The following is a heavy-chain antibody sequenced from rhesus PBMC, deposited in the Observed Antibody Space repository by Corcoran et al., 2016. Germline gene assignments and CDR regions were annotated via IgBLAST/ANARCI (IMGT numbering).Heavy chain of an antibody. V-gene: IGHV4-80*01. CDR2: INGTCGDH. Sequence: QVQRQESGPGLVKPSETLPLTCHVSGGSLSSYWWCWIRQPPGKGLEWIGGINGTCGDHHSNPALESRSTLSEEASKNAISLKLISVAAAGTDVCYCAGTMAYFSSGFDYWGQGVLVTVSS. CDR3: AGTMAYFSSGFDY. D-gene: IGHD1-1*01. CDR1: GGSLSSYW. J-gene: IGHJ4*01.